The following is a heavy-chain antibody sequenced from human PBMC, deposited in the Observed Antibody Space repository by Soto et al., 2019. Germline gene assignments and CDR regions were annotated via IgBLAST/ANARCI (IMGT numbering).Heavy chain of an antibody. V-gene: IGHV5-51*01. Sequence: PGQSLKISCKGSGYSFTSFWIGWVRQMPGKGLEWMGIIYPGDSDTRYSPSFQGQVTISADKSISTAYLQWSSLKASDTAMYYCASFSVYDYIWGSYRLGAFDIWGQGTMVTVSS. D-gene: IGHD3-16*02. CDR2: IYPGDSDT. CDR1: GYSFTSFW. J-gene: IGHJ3*02. CDR3: ASFSVYDYIWGSYRLGAFDI.